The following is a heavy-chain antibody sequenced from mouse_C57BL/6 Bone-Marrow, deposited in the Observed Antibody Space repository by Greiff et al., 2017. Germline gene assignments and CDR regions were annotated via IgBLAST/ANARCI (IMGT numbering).Heavy chain of an antibody. CDR1: GYTFTSYW. Sequence: VQLQQPGAELVKPGASVKLSCKASGYTFTSYWMHWVKQRPGQGLEWIGMIHPNSGSTNYNEKFKSKATLTVDKSSSTAYMQLSSLTSEDSAVYYCARWRDGYWFAYWGQGTLVTVSA. V-gene: IGHV1-64*01. D-gene: IGHD2-3*01. J-gene: IGHJ3*01. CDR2: IHPNSGST. CDR3: ARWRDGYWFAY.